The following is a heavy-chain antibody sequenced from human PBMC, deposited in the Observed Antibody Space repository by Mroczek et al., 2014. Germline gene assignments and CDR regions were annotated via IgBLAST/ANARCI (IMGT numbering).Heavy chain of an antibody. CDR3: ARLDSLGDYGDGHFDY. V-gene: IGHV1-18*01. CDR1: GFTFSDYD. CDR2: ISDYNGNT. D-gene: IGHD4-17*01. Sequence: GKKPGASVKVSCKASGFTFSDYDITWVRQAPGQGLEWMGWISDYNGNTNTKYAQKVQGRVTMTIDTSSSTAYMDLRSLRSDDTAVYYCARLDSLGDYGDGHFDYWGQGTLVTVSS. J-gene: IGHJ4*02.